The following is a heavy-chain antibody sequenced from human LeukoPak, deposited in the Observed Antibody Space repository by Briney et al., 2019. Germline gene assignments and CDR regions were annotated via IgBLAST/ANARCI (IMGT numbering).Heavy chain of an antibody. CDR3: ARVGRGDHTWGSYYFDH. CDR2: ISYSGST. Sequence: PSETLSLTCTVSGDSISSDPWSWIRQPPGKGLEWIGYISYSGSTNYNPSLKSRVTISVDTSKNQFSLKLSSVTAADTAVYYCARVGRGDHTWGSYYFDHWGQGTLVTVSS. CDR1: GDSISSDP. V-gene: IGHV4-59*01. D-gene: IGHD3-16*01. J-gene: IGHJ4*02.